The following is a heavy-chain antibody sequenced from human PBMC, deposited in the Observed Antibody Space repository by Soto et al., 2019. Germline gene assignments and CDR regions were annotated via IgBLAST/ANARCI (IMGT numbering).Heavy chain of an antibody. CDR3: AKVRKEQWRLHYCGLDV. D-gene: IGHD6-19*01. CDR2: ISDSGGNT. V-gene: IGHV3-23*01. Sequence: EVPLLESGGGLVQPGGSLRLSCAASGFTFSSYAMTWVRQASGKGLEWVSSISDSGGNTYYADSVKGRFTISRDNCKDPLYLRMSSLSAEDTAIYYCAKVRKEQWRLHYCGLDVWGQATTVTVSS. J-gene: IGHJ6*02. CDR1: GFTFSSYA.